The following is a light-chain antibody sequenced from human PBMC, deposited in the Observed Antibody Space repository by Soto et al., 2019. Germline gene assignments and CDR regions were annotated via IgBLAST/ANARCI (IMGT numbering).Light chain of an antibody. CDR1: QSVSSN. CDR2: GAY. CDR3: KQYNNSPPYT. V-gene: IGKV3-15*01. J-gene: IGKJ2*01. Sequence: EIEMTQSQATLSVSPGERATLSCRASQSVSSNLAWYQQKPGQAPRLLIYGAYTRATGIPARFSGSGSETEFTLTNSRLQSEDFAVYYCKQYNNSPPYTFGQGTKLEIK.